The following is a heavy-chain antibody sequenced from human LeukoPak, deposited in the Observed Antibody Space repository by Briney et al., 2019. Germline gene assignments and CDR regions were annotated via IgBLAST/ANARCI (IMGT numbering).Heavy chain of an antibody. J-gene: IGHJ3*01. V-gene: IGHV3-30*04. D-gene: IGHD1-26*01. CDR1: GFTFSSYT. CDR3: ARGRFYSWELRGAFDV. CDR2: ISYDDSNK. Sequence: GRSLRLSCAASGFTFSSYTMHWVRQAPGKGLEWVALISYDDSNKYYADSVKGRFTISRDNPANTLYLQMNSLRAGDTAVYYCARGRFYSWELRGAFDVWGQGTMVTVSS.